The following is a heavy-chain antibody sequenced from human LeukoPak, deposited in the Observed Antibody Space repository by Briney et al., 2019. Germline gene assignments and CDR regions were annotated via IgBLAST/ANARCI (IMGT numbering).Heavy chain of an antibody. CDR3: ARAKDIVVVLADY. Sequence: ASVKVSCKASGYTFTSYDINWVRQATGQGLEWMGWMNPNSGNTGYAQKFQGRVTMTRNTSISTAYMELSSLRSEDTAVYYCARAKDIVVVLADYWGQGTLVTVSS. D-gene: IGHD2-15*01. V-gene: IGHV1-8*01. CDR1: GYTFTSYD. CDR2: MNPNSGNT. J-gene: IGHJ4*02.